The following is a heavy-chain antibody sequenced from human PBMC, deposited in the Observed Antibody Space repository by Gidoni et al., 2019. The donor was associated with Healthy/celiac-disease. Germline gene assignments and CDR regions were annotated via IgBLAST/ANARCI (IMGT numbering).Heavy chain of an antibody. Sequence: EVQLVQSGAGVKRPGESLQSACKGSGYSFTSYWIGWVRQMPGNGLEWMGIIYPGDSDTRYSPSFQGPVTISAAKSIRTSYLQWCSLKASDTAMSHCASRRGGANWFDPWGQGTLVTVSS. CDR1: GYSFTSYW. D-gene: IGHD4-17*01. J-gene: IGHJ5*02. CDR2: IYPGDSDT. CDR3: ASRRGGANWFDP. V-gene: IGHV5-51*01.